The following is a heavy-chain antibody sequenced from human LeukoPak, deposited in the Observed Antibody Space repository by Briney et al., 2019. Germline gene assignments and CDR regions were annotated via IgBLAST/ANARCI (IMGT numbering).Heavy chain of an antibody. CDR2: IYYSGST. D-gene: IGHD7-27*01. CDR1: GGSISSYY. J-gene: IGHJ4*02. Sequence: SETLSLTCTVSGGSISSYYWSWIRQPPGKGLEWIGYIYYSGSTNYNPSLKSRVTISVDTSKNQFSLKLSSVTAADTAMYYCARGRWGFGYWGQGTLVTVSS. CDR3: ARGRWGFGY. V-gene: IGHV4-59*01.